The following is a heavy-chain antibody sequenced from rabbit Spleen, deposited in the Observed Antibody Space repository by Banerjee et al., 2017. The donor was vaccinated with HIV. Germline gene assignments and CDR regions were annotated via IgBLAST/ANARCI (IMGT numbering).Heavy chain of an antibody. Sequence: QEQLVESGGGLVQPEGSLTLTCTASGFSFSSYWICWVRQAPGKGLEWIGCIYTGSSGITDYASWAKGRFTISKTSSTTVTLQMTSLTAADTATYFCARDTASSFSSYGMDLWGPGTLVTVS. CDR1: GFSFSSYW. CDR2: IYTGSSGIT. J-gene: IGHJ6*01. CDR3: ARDTASSFSSYGMDL. D-gene: IGHD8-1*01. V-gene: IGHV1S45*01.